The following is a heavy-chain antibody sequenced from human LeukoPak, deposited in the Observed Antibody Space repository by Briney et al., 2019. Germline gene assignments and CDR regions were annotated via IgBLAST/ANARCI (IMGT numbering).Heavy chain of an antibody. V-gene: IGHV4-31*11. CDR3: ARDGLGSSGFDY. CDR1: GGSISSGGYY. D-gene: IGHD6-6*01. CDR2: IYYSGST. J-gene: IGHJ4*02. Sequence: SETLSLTCAVSGGSISSGGYYWSWIRQHPGKGLEWIGYIYYSGSTYYNPSLKSRVPISVDTSKNQFSLKLSSVTAADTAVYYCARDGLGSSGFDYWGQGTLVTVSS.